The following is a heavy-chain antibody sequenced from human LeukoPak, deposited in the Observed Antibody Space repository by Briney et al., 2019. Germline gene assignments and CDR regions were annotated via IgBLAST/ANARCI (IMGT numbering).Heavy chain of an antibody. CDR3: SRDSHGDDAFDI. V-gene: IGHV3-49*03. J-gene: IGHJ3*02. CDR2: TRSKTYSGTP. D-gene: IGHD2-21*02. Sequence: GGSLRLSCTTSGFTFGDYGMSWFRQAPGKGREWVGFTRSKTYSGTPEYAASVKGRVTISRDDSKSIAYLQINSLKTEDTAVYYCSRDSHGDDAFDIWGQGTLVTVSS. CDR1: GFTFGDYG.